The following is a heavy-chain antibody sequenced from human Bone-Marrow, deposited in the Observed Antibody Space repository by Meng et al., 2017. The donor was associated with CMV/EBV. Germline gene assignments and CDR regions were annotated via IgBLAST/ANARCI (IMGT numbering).Heavy chain of an antibody. CDR1: GFTFDDYA. CDR3: AKGGIMITFGEGYYFDY. D-gene: IGHD3-16*01. CDR2: ISWNSGSK. V-gene: IGHV3-9*01. Sequence: SLKISCAASGFTFDDYAMHWVRQAPGKGLEWVSGISWNSGSKGYADSVKGRFTISRDNAKNYLYLQMNSLRAEETALYYCAKGGIMITFGEGYYFDYWGQGTLVTVSS. J-gene: IGHJ4*02.